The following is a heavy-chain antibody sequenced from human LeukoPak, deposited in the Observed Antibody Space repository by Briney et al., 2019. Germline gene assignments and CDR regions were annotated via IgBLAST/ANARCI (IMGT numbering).Heavy chain of an antibody. CDR3: AKDVSLGYCSGGTCSAHFDD. CDR1: GFNFDDYA. V-gene: IGHV3-9*03. D-gene: IGHD2-15*01. Sequence: GGSLRLSCAASGFNFDDYAMHWVRQAPGKGLEWVSGIGWNSGSIGYANSVKGRFTISRDNAKNSLYLQMNSLRAEDMALYYCAKDVSLGYCSGGTCSAHFDDWGQGTLVTVSS. CDR2: IGWNSGSI. J-gene: IGHJ4*02.